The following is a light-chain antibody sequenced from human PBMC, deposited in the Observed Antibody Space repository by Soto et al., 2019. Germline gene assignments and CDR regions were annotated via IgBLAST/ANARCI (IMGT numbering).Light chain of an antibody. CDR2: AAS. CDR1: QSISSN. J-gene: IGKJ4*02. Sequence: DIQMTQSPSSLSASVGDRVTITCRASQSISSNLKWYQQKPGKAPKLLIYAASSLKSGVPSRFSGSGSGTDFTLTISSLQPEDFATYYCQQIYSTPLTFGGGTKVEIK. CDR3: QQIYSTPLT. V-gene: IGKV1-39*01.